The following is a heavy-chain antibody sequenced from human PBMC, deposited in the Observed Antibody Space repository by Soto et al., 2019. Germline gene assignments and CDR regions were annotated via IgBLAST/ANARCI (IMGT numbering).Heavy chain of an antibody. V-gene: IGHV4-39*01. J-gene: IGHJ6*02. CDR1: GGSISSSSYY. CDR3: ARQDRSSWLNNGMDV. D-gene: IGHD6-13*01. CDR2: IYYSGST. Sequence: SETLSLTCTVSGGSISSSSYYWGWIRQPPGKGLEWIGSIYYSGSTYYNPSLKSRVTISVGTSKNQFSLKLSSVTAADTAVYYCARQDRSSWLNNGMDVCGQRTTVTVSS.